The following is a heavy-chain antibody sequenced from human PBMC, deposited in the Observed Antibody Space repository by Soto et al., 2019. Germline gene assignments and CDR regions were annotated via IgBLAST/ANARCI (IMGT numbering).Heavy chain of an antibody. D-gene: IGHD6-13*01. V-gene: IGHV3-23*01. CDR3: AKGGTRPIAAAGTYGMDV. CDR2: ISGSGSST. J-gene: IGHJ6*02. CDR1: GFTFSSYA. Sequence: GGSLRLSCAASGFTFSSYAMSWVRQAPGKGLEWVSAISGSGSSTYYADSVKGRFTISRDNSKNTLYLQMNSLRAEDTAVYYCAKGGTRPIAAAGTYGMDVWGQGTTVTVSS.